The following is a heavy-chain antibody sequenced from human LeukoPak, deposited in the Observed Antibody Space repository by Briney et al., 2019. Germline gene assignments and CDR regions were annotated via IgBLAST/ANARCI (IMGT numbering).Heavy chain of an antibody. V-gene: IGHV3-64*02. Sequence: EGLVQPGGSLRLSCVVSGFTFISYTMHWVRQAPGKGLEYVSGISSNGGNTYYSDSVKGRFSISRDNSKNTLYLQMGSLRAEDMAVYYCARDSRPYCGGDCSIDYWGQGTLVTVSS. CDR2: ISSNGGNT. J-gene: IGHJ4*02. D-gene: IGHD2-21*02. CDR1: GFTFISYT. CDR3: ARDSRPYCGGDCSIDY.